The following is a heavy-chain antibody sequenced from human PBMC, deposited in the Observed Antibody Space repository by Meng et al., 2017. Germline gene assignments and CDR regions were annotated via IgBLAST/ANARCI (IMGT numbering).Heavy chain of an antibody. V-gene: IGHV3-74*01. J-gene: IGHJ4*02. CDR2: INSDGSST. Sequence: GESLKISCAASGFTFSSYWMHWVRQAPGKGLVWVSRINSDGSSTSYADSVKGRFTISRDNSKNTLYLQMNSLRAEDTAVYYCARAYYYYGSGSYRYPLVFGGWGQGTLVTVSS. D-gene: IGHD3-10*01. CDR3: ARAYYYYGSGSYRYPLVFGG. CDR1: GFTFSSYW.